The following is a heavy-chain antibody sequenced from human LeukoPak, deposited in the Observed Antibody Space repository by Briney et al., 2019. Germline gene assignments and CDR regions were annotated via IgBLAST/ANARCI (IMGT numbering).Heavy chain of an antibody. J-gene: IGHJ6*04. CDR1: GGSFSGYY. CDR2: INHSGST. CDR3: ARGRRITMVRGVPYAV. V-gene: IGHV4-34*01. Sequence: SETLSLTCAVYGGSFSGYYWSWIRQPPGKGLEWLGEINHSGSTNYNPSLKSRVTISVDTSENQFSLKLSSVTAADTAVYYCARGRRITMVRGVPYAVWGKGTTVTVSS. D-gene: IGHD3-10*01.